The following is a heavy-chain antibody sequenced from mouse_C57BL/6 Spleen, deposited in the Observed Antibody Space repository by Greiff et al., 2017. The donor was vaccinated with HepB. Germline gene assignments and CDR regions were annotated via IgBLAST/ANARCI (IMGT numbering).Heavy chain of an antibody. D-gene: IGHD1-1*01. CDR3: AREGDYYGSSWENYFDY. J-gene: IGHJ2*01. V-gene: IGHV5-4*01. CDR2: ISDGGSYT. CDR1: GFTFSSYA. Sequence: EVQRVESGGGLVKPGGSLKLSCAASGFTFSSYAMSWVRQTPEKRLEWVATISDGGSYTYYPDNVKGRFTISRDNAKNNLYLQMSHLKSEDTAMYYCAREGDYYGSSWENYFDYWGQGTTLTVSS.